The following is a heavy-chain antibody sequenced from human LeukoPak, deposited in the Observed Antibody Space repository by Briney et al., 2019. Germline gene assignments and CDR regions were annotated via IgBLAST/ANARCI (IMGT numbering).Heavy chain of an antibody. V-gene: IGHV3-33*06. D-gene: IGHD6-19*01. CDR1: GFIFSNYG. CDR3: AKDGYSSGWYVGY. Sequence: PGGSLRLSCAASGFIFSNYGMHWVRQAPGKRLEWVAVIWNDGSETFHADSVKGRFRIARDNSKNTLYLQMNSLSAEDTAVYYCAKDGYSSGWYVGYWGQGTLVTVSS. CDR2: IWNDGSET. J-gene: IGHJ4*02.